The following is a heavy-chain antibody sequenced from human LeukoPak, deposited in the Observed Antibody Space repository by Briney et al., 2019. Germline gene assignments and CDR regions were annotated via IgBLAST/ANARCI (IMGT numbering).Heavy chain of an antibody. V-gene: IGHV3-7*01. D-gene: IGHD4-17*01. J-gene: IGHJ4*02. CDR3: ARDYGDY. CDR2: IKEDGSEQ. CDR1: GFTFRNYW. Sequence: GGSLRLSCAASGFTFRNYWMSWVRQAPGKGLEWVANIKEDGSEQYYVDSVKGRFTISRDIAENSLYLQMNNLRVEDTALYYCARDYGDYWGQGTLVTVSS.